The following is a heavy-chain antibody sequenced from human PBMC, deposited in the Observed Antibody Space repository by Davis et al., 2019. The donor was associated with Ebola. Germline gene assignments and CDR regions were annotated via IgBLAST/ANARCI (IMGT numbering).Heavy chain of an antibody. CDR3: ASSPGIEVVPAAKDV. V-gene: IGHV3-48*02. CDR2: ISSSSSTI. CDR1: GFTFSSYS. Sequence: GESLKISCAASGFTFSSYSMNWVRQAPGKGLEWVSYISSSSSTIYYADSVKGRFTISRDNAKNSLYLQMNSLRDEDTAVYYCASSPGIEVVPAAKDVWGKGTTVTVSS. D-gene: IGHD2-2*01. J-gene: IGHJ6*04.